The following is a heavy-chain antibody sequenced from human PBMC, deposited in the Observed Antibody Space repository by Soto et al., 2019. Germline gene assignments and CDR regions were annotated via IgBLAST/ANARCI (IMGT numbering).Heavy chain of an antibody. D-gene: IGHD2-8*01. Sequence: QVQLVEAVGGVVHPGRSLGLSCAGSGFMFSNYGMHWVRRAPGKGLEWVAFISYDGGETFYADSVKGRFTISRDNSERTLFLHMRSLKKEYTAVYYCAITNVADASFDYWGQGTLVTVSS. J-gene: IGHJ4*02. CDR2: ISYDGGET. CDR1: GFMFSNYG. V-gene: IGHV3-30*03. CDR3: AITNVADASFDY.